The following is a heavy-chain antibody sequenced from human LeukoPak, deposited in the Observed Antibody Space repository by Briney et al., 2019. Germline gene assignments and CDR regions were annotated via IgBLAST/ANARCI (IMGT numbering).Heavy chain of an antibody. CDR1: GGSISSYY. Sequence: SETLSLTCTVSGGSISSYYWSWIRQPPGKGLEWIGSIYYSGSTYYNPSLKSRVTISVDTSKNQFSLKLSSVTAADTAVYYCATNKLGCSGGSCYSVLDYWGQGTLVTVSS. CDR3: ATNKLGCSGGSCYSVLDY. J-gene: IGHJ4*02. D-gene: IGHD2-15*01. CDR2: IYYSGST. V-gene: IGHV4-39*07.